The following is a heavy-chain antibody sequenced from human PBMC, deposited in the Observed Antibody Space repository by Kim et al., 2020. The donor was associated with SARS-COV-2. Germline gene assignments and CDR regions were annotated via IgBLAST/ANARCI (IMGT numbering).Heavy chain of an antibody. V-gene: IGHV3-30*01. J-gene: IGHJ3*02. D-gene: IGHD1-26*01. CDR3: ARAGGGSYHDAFDI. Sequence: ADSVKGRFTIARDNSKHTLYLQMNSLRAEDTAVYYCARAGGGSYHDAFDIWGQGTMVTVSS.